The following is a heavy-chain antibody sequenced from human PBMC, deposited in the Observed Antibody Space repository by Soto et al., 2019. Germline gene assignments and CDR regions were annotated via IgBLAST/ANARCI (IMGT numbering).Heavy chain of an antibody. D-gene: IGHD4-17*01. CDR2: INHSGST. V-gene: IGHV4-34*01. CDR3: ARVLGDYGGNYYYYYYGMDV. CDR1: GGSFSGYY. J-gene: IGHJ6*02. Sequence: SETLSLTCAVYGGSFSGYYWSWIRQPPGKGLEWIGEINHSGSTNYNPSLKSRVTISVDTSKNPFSLKLSSVTAADTAVYYCARVLGDYGGNYYYYYYGMDVWGQGTTVTVSS.